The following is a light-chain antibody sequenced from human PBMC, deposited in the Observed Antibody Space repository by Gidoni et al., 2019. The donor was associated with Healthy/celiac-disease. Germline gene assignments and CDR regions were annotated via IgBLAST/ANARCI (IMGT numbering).Light chain of an antibody. CDR2: AAS. Sequence: DIQMTQSPSSLSASVGDRVTITCRASQSISSYLNWYKQKPGKAPKLLIYAASSLQSGVPSRFSGSGSGTDFTLTISSLQPEDFATYYCKQSYSTPRTFXXXTKVEIK. V-gene: IGKV1-39*01. CDR1: QSISSY. CDR3: KQSYSTPRT. J-gene: IGKJ1*01.